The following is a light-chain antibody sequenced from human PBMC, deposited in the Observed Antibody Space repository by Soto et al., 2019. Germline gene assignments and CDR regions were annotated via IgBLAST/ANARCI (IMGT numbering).Light chain of an antibody. CDR3: SSYTSSSTLVV. Sequence: QSLLTQPASVSGSPGQSITISCNGTSSDVGGYNYVSWYQQHPGKAPKLMIYDVSNRPSGVSNRFSGSKSGNTASLTISGLQAEDEADYYCSSYTSSSTLVVFGGGTKSPS. J-gene: IGLJ2*01. CDR1: SSDVGGYNY. V-gene: IGLV2-14*01. CDR2: DVS.